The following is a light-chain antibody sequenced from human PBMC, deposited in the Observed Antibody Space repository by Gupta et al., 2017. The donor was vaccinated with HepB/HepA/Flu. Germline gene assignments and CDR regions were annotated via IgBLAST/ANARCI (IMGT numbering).Light chain of an antibody. J-gene: IGKJ3*01. V-gene: IGKV4-1*01. Sequence: DIVMTQSPDSLTVSLGERATINCKSSQNVLNYLAWYQRKPGQPPRLLIYWAYTLESGVPDRFSGSGSGTDFTLTINNLQAEDVAVYYCQQYYSTLSFGPGTXLEIK. CDR1: QNVLNY. CDR3: QQYYSTLS. CDR2: WAY.